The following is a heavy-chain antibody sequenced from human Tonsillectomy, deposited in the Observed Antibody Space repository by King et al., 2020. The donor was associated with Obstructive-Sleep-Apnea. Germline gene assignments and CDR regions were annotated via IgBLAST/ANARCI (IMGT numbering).Heavy chain of an antibody. CDR3: ARNGPWDPDPYYFDH. V-gene: IGHV4-59*13. CDR1: GDSITSSH. D-gene: IGHD1-26*01. Sequence: QLQESGPGLVKPSETLSLTCSVSGDSITSSHWSWIRQPPGKRLEWIGYIYYRGSTKYNPSLKSRVTMSIDPSKSQISLNLRSLTAADTAVYYCARNGPWDPDPYYFDHWGQGTLVTVSS. CDR2: IYYRGST. J-gene: IGHJ4*02.